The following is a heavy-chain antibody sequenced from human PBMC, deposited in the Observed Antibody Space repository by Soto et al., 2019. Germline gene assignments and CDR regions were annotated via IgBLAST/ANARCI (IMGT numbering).Heavy chain of an antibody. V-gene: IGHV1-69*01. CDR1: GGTFNSYA. J-gene: IGHJ3*02. Sequence: QVQLVQSGAVVKKPGSSVKVSCKASGGTFNSYAISWVRQAPGQGLEWMGGIIPIFGTANYAQKFQGRVTITADESTNTAYMELSSLRFEDTAVYYCARVGAPSGAFDIWGQGTMVTVSS. CDR2: IIPIFGTA. CDR3: ARVGAPSGAFDI.